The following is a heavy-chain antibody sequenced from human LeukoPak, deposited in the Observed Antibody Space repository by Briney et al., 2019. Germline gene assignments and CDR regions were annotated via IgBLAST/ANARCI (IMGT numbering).Heavy chain of an antibody. CDR1: GGSISSYY. V-gene: IGHV4-59*01. D-gene: IGHD6-13*01. CDR3: AKDSGDSSSWPVLFDY. J-gene: IGHJ4*02. CDR2: IYYSGST. Sequence: SETLSLTCTVSGGSISSYYWSWIRQPPGKGLEWIGYIYYSGSTNYNPSLKSRVTISVDTSKNQFSLKLSSVTAADTAVYYCAKDSGDSSSWPVLFDYWGQGTLVTVSS.